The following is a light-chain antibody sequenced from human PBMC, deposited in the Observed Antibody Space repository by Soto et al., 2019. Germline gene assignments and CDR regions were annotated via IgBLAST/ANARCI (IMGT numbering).Light chain of an antibody. CDR2: GAS. Sequence: EIVLTQSPGTLSLSPGERVTLSCRASQSVSSSYLDWYQQRPGQAPRLLIYGASRRATGIPDRFSGSGSGTDFTLTISRLEPEDFAVYFCQQYGGSPQTFGQGTKLEIK. CDR1: QSVSSSY. J-gene: IGKJ2*01. V-gene: IGKV3-20*01. CDR3: QQYGGSPQT.